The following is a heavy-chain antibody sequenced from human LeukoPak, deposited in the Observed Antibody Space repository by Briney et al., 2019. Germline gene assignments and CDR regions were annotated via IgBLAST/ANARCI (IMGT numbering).Heavy chain of an antibody. V-gene: IGHV4-30-2*01. D-gene: IGHD6-13*01. CDR2: IYHSGST. Sequence: SETLSLTRAVSGGSISSGGYSWSWVRQPPGKGLEWIGYIYHSGSTYYNPSLKSRVTISVDRSKNQFSLKLSSVTAADTAVYYCAAGSVSSSSWVPNFDYWGQGTLVTVSS. J-gene: IGHJ4*02. CDR3: AAGSVSSSSWVPNFDY. CDR1: GGSISSGGYS.